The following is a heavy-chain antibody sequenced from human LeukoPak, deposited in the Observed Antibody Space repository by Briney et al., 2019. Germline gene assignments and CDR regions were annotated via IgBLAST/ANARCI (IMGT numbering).Heavy chain of an antibody. V-gene: IGHV1-2*02. Sequence: ASVKVSCKASGYSFTGYYMHWVRQAPGQGLEWMGWINPNSGDTKYAQKFQGRVTMTRDTSISTAYTKLTRLRSDDTAVYYCARGGLRVMVYRLYYMDVWGKGTTVTVSS. CDR2: INPNSGDT. D-gene: IGHD2-8*01. CDR3: ARGGLRVMVYRLYYMDV. CDR1: GYSFTGYY. J-gene: IGHJ6*03.